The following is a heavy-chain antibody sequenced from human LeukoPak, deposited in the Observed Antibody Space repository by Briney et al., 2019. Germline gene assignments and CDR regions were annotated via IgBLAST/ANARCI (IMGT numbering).Heavy chain of an antibody. CDR1: GYSFTSYD. Sequence: ASVKVSCKASGYSFTSYDINWVRQAPGQGLEWMGWMNPNSGNTDYAQKFQGRVTMTRDTSTTTAYLELSGLRSEGTAVYFCATVGFCRTTACGYSYNWFDPWGQGTLVTVSS. V-gene: IGHV1-8*01. CDR2: MNPNSGNT. J-gene: IGHJ5*02. D-gene: IGHD2-2*03. CDR3: ATVGFCRTTACGYSYNWFDP.